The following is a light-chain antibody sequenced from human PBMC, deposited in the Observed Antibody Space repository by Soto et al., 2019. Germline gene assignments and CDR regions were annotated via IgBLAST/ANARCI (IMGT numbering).Light chain of an antibody. J-gene: IGLJ2*01. CDR3: AAWDDSLNAVI. CDR1: SSNIGAGYD. CDR2: NNN. Sequence: QSVLTQPPSVSGAPGQRVTISCTGSSSNIGAGYDVHWYQQLPGTAPKLLIYNNNQRPSGAPDRFSGSKSGTSASLAISGLQSEDEADYYCAAWDDSLNAVIFGGGTKLTVL. V-gene: IGLV1-44*01.